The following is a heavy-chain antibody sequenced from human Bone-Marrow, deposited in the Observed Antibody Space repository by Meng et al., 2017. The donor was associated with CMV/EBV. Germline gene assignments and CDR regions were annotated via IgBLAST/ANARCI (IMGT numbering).Heavy chain of an antibody. J-gene: IGHJ5*02. Sequence: SETLSLTCAVYGGSFSGYYWSWIRQPPGKGLEWIGEINHSGSTNYNPSLKSRVTISVDTSKNQFSLKLSSVTAADTAVYYGARGTQWFDPWGQGTLVTVSS. CDR1: GGSFSGYY. CDR3: ARGTQWFDP. V-gene: IGHV4-34*01. CDR2: INHSGST.